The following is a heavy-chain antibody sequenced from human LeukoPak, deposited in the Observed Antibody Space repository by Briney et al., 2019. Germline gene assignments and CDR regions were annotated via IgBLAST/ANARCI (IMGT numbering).Heavy chain of an antibody. V-gene: IGHV3-7*01. CDR3: ARDLYYYGSGSYGY. CDR2: IKQDGSEK. J-gene: IGHJ4*02. CDR1: GFTFSSYW. Sequence: PGGSLRLSCAASGFTFSSYWMSWVRQAPGKGLEWVANIKQDGSEKYYVDSVKGRFTISRDNTENSLYLQMNSLRAEDTAIYYCARDLYYYGSGSYGYWGQGTLVTVPS. D-gene: IGHD3-10*01.